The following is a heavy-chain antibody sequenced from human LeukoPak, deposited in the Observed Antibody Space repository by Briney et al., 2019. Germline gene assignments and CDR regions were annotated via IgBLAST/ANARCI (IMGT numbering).Heavy chain of an antibody. CDR3: ARMRDYGDYASYYYGMDV. CDR1: GYTFTGYY. Sequence: ASVKVSCKASGYTFTGYYMHWVRQAPGQGLEWMGWINPNSGGTNYAQKFQGRVTMTRDTSISTAYMELSRLRSDDTAVYYCARMRDYGDYASYYYGMDVWGQGTTVTVSS. V-gene: IGHV1-2*02. CDR2: INPNSGGT. J-gene: IGHJ6*02. D-gene: IGHD4-17*01.